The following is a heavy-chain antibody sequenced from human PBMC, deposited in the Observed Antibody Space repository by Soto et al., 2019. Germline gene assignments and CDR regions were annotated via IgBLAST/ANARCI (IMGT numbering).Heavy chain of an antibody. CDR2: VYHSGST. D-gene: IGHD2-21*02. V-gene: IGHV4-4*02. Sequence: SETLSLTCVVSGDSITSTNWWSWVRKPPGKGLEWIGEVYHSGSTYYNPSLKSRVTISVDRSKNQFSLKLSSVTAADTAVYYYARQPTDYGGNSGWFDPWGQGTLVTVSS. CDR3: ARQPTDYGGNSGWFDP. J-gene: IGHJ5*02. CDR1: GDSITSTNW.